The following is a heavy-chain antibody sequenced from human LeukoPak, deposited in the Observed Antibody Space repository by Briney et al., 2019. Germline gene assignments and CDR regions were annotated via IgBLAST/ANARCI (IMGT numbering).Heavy chain of an antibody. CDR1: GGSITNYY. Sequence: PSETLSLTCTVSGGSITNYYWTWIRQPPGKGLEWIGYIFYTGSDNSNYNPSLRSRVTMSVDTSKNQFSLKLSSVTAADTAVYYCARRPVITIFGVVNDAFDIWGQGTMVTVSS. D-gene: IGHD3-3*01. CDR3: ARRPVITIFGVVNDAFDI. V-gene: IGHV4-59*12. J-gene: IGHJ3*02. CDR2: IFYTGSDNS.